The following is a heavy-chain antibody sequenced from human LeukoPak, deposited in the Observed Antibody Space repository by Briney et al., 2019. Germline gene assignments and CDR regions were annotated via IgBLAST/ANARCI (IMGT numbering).Heavy chain of an antibody. CDR3: ALLSYGSGSFLDY. J-gene: IGHJ4*02. CDR1: GYTFTSYY. Sequence: GASVKVSCKASGYTFTSYYMHWVGQAPGQGREGMGIINPSGGRTSYEQKFQGRVTITRDTSTSTVYMELSSLRSEDTAVYYCALLSYGSGSFLDYWGQGTLVTVSS. D-gene: IGHD3-10*01. V-gene: IGHV1-46*01. CDR2: INPSGGRT.